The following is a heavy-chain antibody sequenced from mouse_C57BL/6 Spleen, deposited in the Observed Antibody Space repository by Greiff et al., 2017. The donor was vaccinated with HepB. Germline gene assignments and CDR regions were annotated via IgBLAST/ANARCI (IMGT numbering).Heavy chain of an antibody. J-gene: IGHJ3*01. Sequence: VMLVESGPGLVAPSQSLSITCTVSGFSLTSYAISWVRQPPGKGLEWLGVICTGGGTNYNSALKYRLSISQDNYNSQVFLKMNSLQTDDTARYYCATHYGSSLPCVAYWGQGTLVTVSA. CDR1: GFSLTSYA. CDR2: ICTGGGT. V-gene: IGHV2-9-1*01. CDR3: ATHYGSSLPCVAY. D-gene: IGHD1-1*01.